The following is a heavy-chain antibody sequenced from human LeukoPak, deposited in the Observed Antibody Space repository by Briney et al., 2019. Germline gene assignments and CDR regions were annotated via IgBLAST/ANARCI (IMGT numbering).Heavy chain of an antibody. D-gene: IGHD1-26*01. CDR3: AKAVGATLKALFDY. CDR2: ISGSGGST. Sequence: GGSLRLSCAASGFTFSSYAMSWVRQAPGKGLEWVSAISGSGGSTYYADSVKGRFTIPRDNSKNTLYLQMNSLRAEDTAVYCCAKAVGATLKALFDYWGQGTLVTVSS. V-gene: IGHV3-23*01. CDR1: GFTFSSYA. J-gene: IGHJ4*02.